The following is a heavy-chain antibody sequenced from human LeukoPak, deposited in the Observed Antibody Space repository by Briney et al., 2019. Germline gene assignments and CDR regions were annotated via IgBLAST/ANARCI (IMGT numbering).Heavy chain of an antibody. CDR2: INSNNSGT. Sequence: ASVKVSCKVSGYTFADYYMHWVRHAPGQGLERMGWINSNNSGTAYAHKFQGRVTMTRDTSISTAYMELSRLRSDDTAFYYCARDHALEQLVPFDYWGQGSLVTVSS. D-gene: IGHD6-13*01. V-gene: IGHV1-2*02. CDR1: GYTFADYY. J-gene: IGHJ4*02. CDR3: ARDHALEQLVPFDY.